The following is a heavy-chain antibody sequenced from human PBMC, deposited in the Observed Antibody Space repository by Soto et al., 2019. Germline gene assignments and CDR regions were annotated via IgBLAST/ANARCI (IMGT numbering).Heavy chain of an antibody. J-gene: IGHJ4*02. V-gene: IGHV1-69*02. CDR1: GDTFSFYT. CDR3: SRVDPGETSPFDH. D-gene: IGHD3-10*01. CDR2: VNPILSMS. Sequence: ASVKVSCKASGDTFSFYTINWVRQAPGLGLEWMGRVNPILSMSNYAQSFQGRVTFTRDTSTSTVYMELSGLRSDDTAVYYCSRVDPGETSPFDHWGQGTLVTVSS.